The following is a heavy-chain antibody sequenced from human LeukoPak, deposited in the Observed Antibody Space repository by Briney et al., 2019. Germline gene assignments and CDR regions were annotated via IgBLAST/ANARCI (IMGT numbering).Heavy chain of an antibody. J-gene: IGHJ2*01. D-gene: IGHD3-10*01. V-gene: IGHV3-21*01. CDR2: ISDNSNSI. CDR3: ARDPLYYDSGRYWYFDL. CDR1: GFTFRSYS. Sequence: PGGSLRLSCAASGFTFRSYSMNWVRQAPGKGLEWISSISDNSNSIYYADSVKGRFTISRDNAKNSLYLQINSLRAEDTAVYSCARDPLYYDSGRYWYFDLWGRGTRLTVSS.